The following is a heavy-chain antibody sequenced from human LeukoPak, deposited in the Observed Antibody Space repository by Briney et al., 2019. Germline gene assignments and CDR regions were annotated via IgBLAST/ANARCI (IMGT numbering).Heavy chain of an antibody. Sequence: ASVKVSCKASGYTFTSYDINWVRQATGQGLEWMGWMNPNSGNTGYAQKFQGRVTMTRNTSISTAYMELSSLRSEDTAVYYCARGERYCSSTSCSYYFDYWGRGTLVTVSS. J-gene: IGHJ4*02. CDR1: GYTFTSYD. CDR3: ARGERYCSSTSCSYYFDY. CDR2: MNPNSGNT. D-gene: IGHD2-2*01. V-gene: IGHV1-8*01.